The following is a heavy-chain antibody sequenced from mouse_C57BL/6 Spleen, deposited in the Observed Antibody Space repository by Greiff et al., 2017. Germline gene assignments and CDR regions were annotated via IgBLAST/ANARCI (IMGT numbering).Heavy chain of an antibody. V-gene: IGHV1-9*01. CDR3: ATHSNLFAY. CDR2: ILPGSGST. J-gene: IGHJ3*01. Sequence: VKLVESGAELMKPGASVKLSCKATGYTFTGYWIEWVKQRPGHGLEWIGEILPGSGSTNYNEKFKGKATFTADTSSNTAYMQLSSLSAEDSAIYDCATHSNLFAYWGQGTLVTVSA. CDR1: GYTFTGYW. D-gene: IGHD2-5*01.